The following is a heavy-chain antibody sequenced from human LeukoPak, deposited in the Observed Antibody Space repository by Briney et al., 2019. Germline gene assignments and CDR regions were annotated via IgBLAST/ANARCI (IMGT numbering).Heavy chain of an antibody. CDR2: INPNSGGT. J-gene: IGHJ5*02. Sequence: ASVNVSCKASGYSFTGNYMHWVRQAPGQGLEWMGWINPNSGGTNYAQKFQGRVTMTRDTSISTAYMELSRLRSDDTAVYYCARSRFLEWLSLYNWFDPWGQGTLVTVSS. CDR3: ARSRFLEWLSLYNWFDP. D-gene: IGHD3-3*01. V-gene: IGHV1-2*02. CDR1: GYSFTGNY.